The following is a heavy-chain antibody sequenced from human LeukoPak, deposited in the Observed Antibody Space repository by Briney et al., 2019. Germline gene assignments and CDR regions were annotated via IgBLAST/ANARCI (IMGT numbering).Heavy chain of an antibody. CDR1: GFTFNSYS. CDR3: ARASSSSWYSDY. V-gene: IGHV3-21*01. D-gene: IGHD6-13*01. Sequence: GSLRLSCAASGFTFNSYSMNWVRQAPGKGLEWVSSISSSSSYIYYADSVKGRFTISRDNAKNSLYLQMNSLRAEDTAVYYCARASSSSWYSDYWGQGTLVTVSS. J-gene: IGHJ4*02. CDR2: ISSSSSYI.